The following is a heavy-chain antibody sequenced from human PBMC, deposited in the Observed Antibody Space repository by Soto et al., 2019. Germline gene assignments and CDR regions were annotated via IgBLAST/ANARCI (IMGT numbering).Heavy chain of an antibody. J-gene: IGHJ5*02. D-gene: IGHD3-22*01. V-gene: IGHV4-59*01. CDR2: IYYSGST. CDR1: GGSISSYY. Sequence: SETLSLTCTVSGGSISSYYWSWIRQPPGKGLEWIGYIYYSGSTNYNPSLKSRVTISVDTSKNQFSLKLSSVTAADTAVYYCARDQYPYYYDSSGYYYDNWFDPWGQGTLVTVSS. CDR3: ARDQYPYYYDSSGYYYDNWFDP.